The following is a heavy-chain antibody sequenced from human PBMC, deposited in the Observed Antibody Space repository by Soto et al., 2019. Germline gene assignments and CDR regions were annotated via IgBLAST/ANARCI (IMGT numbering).Heavy chain of an antibody. Sequence: TGGSLRLSCAASGFTFSSYAMSWVRQAPGKGLEWVSAISGSGGSTYYADSVKGRFTISRDNSKNTLYLQMNSLRAEDTAVYYCAKEGYCSSTSCYDPEYNWFDPWGQGTLVTVSS. CDR1: GFTFSSYA. CDR3: AKEGYCSSTSCYDPEYNWFDP. V-gene: IGHV3-23*01. CDR2: ISGSGGST. D-gene: IGHD2-2*01. J-gene: IGHJ5*02.